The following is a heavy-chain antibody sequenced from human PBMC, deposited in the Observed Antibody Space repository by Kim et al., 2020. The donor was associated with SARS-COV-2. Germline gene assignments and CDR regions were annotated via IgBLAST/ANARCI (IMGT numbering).Heavy chain of an antibody. CDR3: ARLRPDYYDSSGYFCDY. D-gene: IGHD3-22*01. J-gene: IGHJ4*02. V-gene: IGHV3-11*01. Sequence: VKGRFTISRDNAKNSLYLQMNSRRAEDTAGYYCARLRPDYYDSSGYFCDYWGQGTLVTVSS.